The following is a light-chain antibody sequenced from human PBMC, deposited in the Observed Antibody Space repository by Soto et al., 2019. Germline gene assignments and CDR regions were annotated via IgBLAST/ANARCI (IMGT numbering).Light chain of an antibody. CDR2: RNN. CDR1: SSTLGDNT. Sequence: QSVLTQPPSASGTPGQRVTISCSGSSSTLGDNTVNWYQQLPGTAPKLLIYRNNRRPSEVPDRFSGSKSGTSASLAISGLQSDDEDDYYCATWDDSLNGPVFGGGTKLTVL. J-gene: IGLJ3*02. V-gene: IGLV1-44*01. CDR3: ATWDDSLNGPV.